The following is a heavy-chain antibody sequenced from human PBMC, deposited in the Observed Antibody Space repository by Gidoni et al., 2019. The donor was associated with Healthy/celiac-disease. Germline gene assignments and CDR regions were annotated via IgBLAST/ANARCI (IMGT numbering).Heavy chain of an antibody. Sequence: EVQLVESGGGLVQPGGSLRLSCAASGFTFSSYWMHWVRQAPGKGLVWVSRINSDGSSTSYADSVKGRFTISRDNAKNTLYLQMNSLRAEDTAVYYCARGLDESSSWYSYYYGMDVWGQGTTVTVSS. CDR3: ARGLDESSSWYSYYYGMDV. CDR2: INSDGSST. J-gene: IGHJ6*02. CDR1: GFTFSSYW. D-gene: IGHD6-13*01. V-gene: IGHV3-74*01.